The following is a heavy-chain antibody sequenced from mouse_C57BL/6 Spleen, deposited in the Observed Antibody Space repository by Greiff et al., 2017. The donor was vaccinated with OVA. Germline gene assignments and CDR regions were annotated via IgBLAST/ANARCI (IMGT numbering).Heavy chain of an antibody. V-gene: IGHV1-26*01. CDR2: INPNNGGT. J-gene: IGHJ4*01. CDR1: GYTFTDYY. CDR3: ARGGYDDYYAMDY. Sequence: VQLQQSGPELVKPGASVKISCKASGYTFTDYYMNWVKQSHGKSLEWIGDINPNNGGTSYNQKLKGKATFTVYKSSSTAYMELRSLTSEDSAVYYCARGGYDDYYAMDYWGQGASVTVSS. D-gene: IGHD2-2*01.